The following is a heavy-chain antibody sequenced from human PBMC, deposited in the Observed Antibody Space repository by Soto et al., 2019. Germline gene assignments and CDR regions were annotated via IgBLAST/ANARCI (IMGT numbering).Heavy chain of an antibody. J-gene: IGHJ5*02. V-gene: IGHV3-7*01. CDR3: AREASQRYYDSSGYPLYNWFDP. D-gene: IGHD3-22*01. CDR1: GSTFSIYW. CDR2: IKQDGSEK. Sequence: GGSLRLSCAASGSTFSIYWMSWVRHAPGKGLEWVAYIKQDGSEKYYVDSVKGRFTISRDNAKNSLYLQMNSLRAEDTAVYYCAREASQRYYDSSGYPLYNWFDPWGQGTLVTVSS.